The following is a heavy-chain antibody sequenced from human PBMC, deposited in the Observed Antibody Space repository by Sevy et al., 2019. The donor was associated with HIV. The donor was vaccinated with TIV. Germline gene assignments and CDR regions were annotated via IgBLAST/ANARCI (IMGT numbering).Heavy chain of an antibody. J-gene: IGHJ6*03. CDR3: ARPRESSSYYMDV. V-gene: IGHV3-23*01. CDR2: ISGGSGGTT. D-gene: IGHD1-26*01. Sequence: GGSLRLSCAASGFTFSSYAMRWVRQAPGKGLEWVSAISGGSGGTTYYADSVKGRFTISRDNAKNTLYLQMNTLRAKDTAVYYCARPRESSSYYMDVWGKGTTVTVSS. CDR1: GFTFSSYA.